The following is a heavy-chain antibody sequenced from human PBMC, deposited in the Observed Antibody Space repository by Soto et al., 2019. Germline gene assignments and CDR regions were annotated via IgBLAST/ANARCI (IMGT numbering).Heavy chain of an antibody. V-gene: IGHV1-18*01. CDR1: GYTFTSYG. J-gene: IGHJ4*02. CDR2: ISAYNGNT. Sequence: ASVKISCKASGYTFTSYGISWVRQAPGKGLEWMGWISAYNGNTNYAQKLQGRVTMTTDTSTSTAYMELRSLRSDDTAVYYCARVPFGAVDGRLDYWGEGSLVTVS. CDR3: ARVPFGAVDGRLDY. D-gene: IGHD3-16*01.